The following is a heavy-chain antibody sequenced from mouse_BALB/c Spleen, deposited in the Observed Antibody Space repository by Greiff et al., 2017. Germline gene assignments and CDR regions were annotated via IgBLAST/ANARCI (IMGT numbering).Heavy chain of an antibody. CDR2: IYPGDGST. D-gene: IGHD2-12*01. V-gene: IGHV1S56*01. Sequence: QVHVKRSGPELVKPGASVKMSCKASGYTFTSYYIHWVKQRPGQGLEWIGWIYPGDGSTKYNEKFKGKTTLTADKSSSTAYMLLSSLTSEDSAIYFCARPLRQGGMDYWGQGTSITVSA. CDR3: ARPLRQGGMDY. J-gene: IGHJ4*01. CDR1: GYTFTSYY.